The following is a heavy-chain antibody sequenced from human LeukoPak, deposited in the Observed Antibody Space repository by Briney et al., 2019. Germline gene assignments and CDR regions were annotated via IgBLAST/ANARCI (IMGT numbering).Heavy chain of an antibody. D-gene: IGHD6-13*01. Sequence: GGSLRLSCAASGFTFGSYGMHWVRQAPGKGLEWVAVISYDGSNKYYADSVKGRFTISRDNSKNTLYLQMNSLRAEDTAVYYCAKGDSSRLTIYYYYYGMDVWGQGTTVTVSS. V-gene: IGHV3-30*18. CDR1: GFTFGSYG. CDR2: ISYDGSNK. CDR3: AKGDSSRLTIYYYYYGMDV. J-gene: IGHJ6*02.